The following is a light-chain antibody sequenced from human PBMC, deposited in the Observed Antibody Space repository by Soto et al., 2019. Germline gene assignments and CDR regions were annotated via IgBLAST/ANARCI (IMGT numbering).Light chain of an antibody. CDR3: QQYNNWPPEIT. J-gene: IGKJ5*01. V-gene: IGKV3-15*01. CDR1: QSVSSN. Sequence: EIVMTQSPATLSVSPGERATLSCRASQSVSSNLAWYQQKPGQAPRLLIYGASTRATGIPARFSGSGSGTEFTLTISSLQSEDFAVYYCQQYNNWPPEITFGQGTRLXX. CDR2: GAS.